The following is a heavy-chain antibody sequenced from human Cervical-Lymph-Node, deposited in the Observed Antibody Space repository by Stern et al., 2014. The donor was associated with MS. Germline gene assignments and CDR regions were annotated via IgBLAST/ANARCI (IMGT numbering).Heavy chain of an antibody. CDR3: ARSPATPSGYDRFDY. D-gene: IGHD5-12*01. Sequence: EVQLVESGAEVKKPGESLKISCEASGYLFDDYWIGWVRQMSGRGLELVAIIFPRDSNTRYSPSVQGQVTISPDKSTSHAYLPWSSLKASDTAMYYCARSPATPSGYDRFDYWGQGALVTVSS. CDR2: IFPRDSNT. CDR1: GYLFDDYW. V-gene: IGHV5-51*03. J-gene: IGHJ4*02.